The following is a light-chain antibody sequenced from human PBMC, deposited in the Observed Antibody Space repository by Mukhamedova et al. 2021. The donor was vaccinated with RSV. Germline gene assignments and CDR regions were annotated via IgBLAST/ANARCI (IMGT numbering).Light chain of an antibody. CDR2: DAS. V-gene: IGKV3D-15*01. Sequence: GERVTLSCRANQHIDINLAWYQQKPGQAPRLLIYDASTRATDIPARFSGSGSGTEFTLTISSMESEDFAVYYCQQFYSWPFFGGGT. CDR1: QHIDIN. J-gene: IGKJ4*01. CDR3: QQFYSWPF.